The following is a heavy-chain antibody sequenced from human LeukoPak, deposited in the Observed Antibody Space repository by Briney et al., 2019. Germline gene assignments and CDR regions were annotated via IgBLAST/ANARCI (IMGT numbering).Heavy chain of an antibody. CDR2: ISNSDDNT. V-gene: IGHV3-23*01. CDR1: GFTFSSYA. Sequence: PGGSLRLSCAASGFTFSSYAMSWVRQAPGKGLEWVSTISNSDDNTYYADSVKGRFTISRDNSKNTLYLQMNSLRAEDTAVYYCARDVSPYYYGSGSYYWGQGTLVTVSS. CDR3: ARDVSPYYYGSGSYY. D-gene: IGHD3-10*01. J-gene: IGHJ4*02.